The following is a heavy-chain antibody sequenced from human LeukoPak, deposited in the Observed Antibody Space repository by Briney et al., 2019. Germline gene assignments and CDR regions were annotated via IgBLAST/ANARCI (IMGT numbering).Heavy chain of an antibody. Sequence: QSGGSLRLSCAASGFTFSSYWMSWVRQAPGKGPEWVANIKQDGGEKYYVDSVKGRFTISRDNAKNSLYPQMNSLRAEDTAVYYCARDAFSRISVFGVVSDAFDIWGQGTMVTVSS. D-gene: IGHD3-3*01. CDR3: ARDAFSRISVFGVVSDAFDI. CDR2: IKQDGGEK. J-gene: IGHJ3*02. V-gene: IGHV3-7*01. CDR1: GFTFSSYW.